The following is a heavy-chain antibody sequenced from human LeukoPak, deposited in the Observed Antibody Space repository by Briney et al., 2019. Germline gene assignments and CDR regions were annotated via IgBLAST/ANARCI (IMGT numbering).Heavy chain of an antibody. Sequence: PGGSLRLSCAASGFTFSSYSMNWVRQAPGKGLEWVSSISSSSSHIYYADSVKGRFTISRDNAKNSLYLQMNSLRAEDTAVYYCARDVGSGWTFDYWGQGTLVTVSS. D-gene: IGHD6-19*01. CDR2: ISSSSSHI. J-gene: IGHJ4*02. V-gene: IGHV3-21*01. CDR1: GFTFSSYS. CDR3: ARDVGSGWTFDY.